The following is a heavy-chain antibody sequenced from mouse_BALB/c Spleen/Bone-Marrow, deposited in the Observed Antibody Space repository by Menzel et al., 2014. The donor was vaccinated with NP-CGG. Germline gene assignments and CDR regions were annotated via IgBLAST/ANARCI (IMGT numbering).Heavy chain of an antibody. CDR1: GFNIKDTY. CDR3: ADYDYEGFAY. Sequence: VQLKESGAELVKPGASVKLSCTASGFNIKDTYMHWVKQRPEQGLEWIGRIDPANGNTKYDPKFQGKATITADTSSNTAYLQLSSLTSEDTAAYYCADYDYEGFAYWGQGTLVTVSA. D-gene: IGHD2-4*01. J-gene: IGHJ3*01. V-gene: IGHV14-3*02. CDR2: IDPANGNT.